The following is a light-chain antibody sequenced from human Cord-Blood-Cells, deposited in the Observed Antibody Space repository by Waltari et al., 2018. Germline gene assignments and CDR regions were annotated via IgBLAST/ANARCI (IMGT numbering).Light chain of an antibody. CDR1: SSDVGGYNY. J-gene: IGLJ2*01. V-gene: IGLV2-11*01. Sequence: QSALTQPRSVSGSPGQSVTISCTGTSSDVGGYNYVSWYQQTPGKAPKLMIYDVSKRPSGVPDRFSGSKSGNTASLTISGLQAEDEADYYCCSYAGSYTFVVFGGGTKLTVL. CDR2: DVS. CDR3: CSYAGSYTFVV.